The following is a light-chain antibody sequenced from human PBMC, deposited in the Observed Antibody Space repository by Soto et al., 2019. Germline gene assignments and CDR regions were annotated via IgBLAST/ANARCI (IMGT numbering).Light chain of an antibody. Sequence: AIRMTQSPSSLSAYTGDRVTITCRASQGISSYLAWYQQKPGKAPKLLIYAASTLQSGVPSRFSGSGSGTDFTLTISCLQSEDFATYYCQQYYSYRRTFGQGTKVDIK. CDR3: QQYYSYRRT. J-gene: IGKJ1*01. CDR2: AAS. V-gene: IGKV1-8*01. CDR1: QGISSY.